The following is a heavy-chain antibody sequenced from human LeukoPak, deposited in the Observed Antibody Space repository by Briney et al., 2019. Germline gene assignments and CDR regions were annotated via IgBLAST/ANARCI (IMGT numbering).Heavy chain of an antibody. D-gene: IGHD2-15*01. CDR2: IYYSGST. CDR1: GGSISSYY. V-gene: IGHV4-59*01. J-gene: IGHJ4*02. CDR3: ARAHVSGYSDY. Sequence: SETLSLTCTVSGGSISSYYWSWIRQPPGKGLGWIGYIYYSGSTNYNPSLKSRVTISVDTSKNQFSLKLSSVTAADTAVYYCARAHVSGYSDYWGQGTLVTVSS.